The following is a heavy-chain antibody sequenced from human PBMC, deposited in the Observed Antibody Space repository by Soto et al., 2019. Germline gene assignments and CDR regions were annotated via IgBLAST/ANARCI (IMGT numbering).Heavy chain of an antibody. CDR2: IIPILGIA. CDR1: GGTFSSYT. D-gene: IGHD2-2*01. Sequence: QVQLVQSGAEVKKPGSSVKVSCKASGGTFSSYTISWVRQAPGQGLEWMGRIIPILGIANYAQKFQGRVTITEDKATSTAYMELSSLISEDTAVYYCARERDIVVVPAAAHGMDVWGQGTTVTVSS. J-gene: IGHJ6*02. CDR3: ARERDIVVVPAAAHGMDV. V-gene: IGHV1-69*08.